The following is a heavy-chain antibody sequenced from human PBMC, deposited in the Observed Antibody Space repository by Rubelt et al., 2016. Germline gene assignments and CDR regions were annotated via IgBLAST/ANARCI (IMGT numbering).Heavy chain of an antibody. V-gene: IGHV3-13*01. CDR3: ARERRGLAGGYYFDY. J-gene: IGHJ4*02. CDR2: LVSTGGS. CDR1: RFIFTNEG. Sequence: EVQLVESGGGLVQPGGSLRFSCAASRFIFTNEGMHWVHQPTGTGLEWVSPLVSTGGSFHSRSMKGRFTSSRDNAKNSLYLQMNSLRAEDTAVYYCARERRGLAGGYYFDYWGQGTLVTVSS. D-gene: IGHD3-3*02.